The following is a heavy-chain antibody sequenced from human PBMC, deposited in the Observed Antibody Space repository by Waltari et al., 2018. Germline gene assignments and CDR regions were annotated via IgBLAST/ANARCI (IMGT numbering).Heavy chain of an antibody. CDR2: IKHSGSN. V-gene: IGHV4-34*01. J-gene: IGHJ6*02. Sequence: QVQLQQWGAGLLKPSETLSLTCAVYGGSFSGYYWSWIRQPPGKGLEWIGEIKHSGSNNDNPAPKRRVTVSVDTCKTQCSLELSSVTAADTAVYYCARGQRVGATGYYYYYGMDVWGQGTTVTVSS. CDR1: GGSFSGYY. CDR3: ARGQRVGATGYYYYYGMDV. D-gene: IGHD1-26*01.